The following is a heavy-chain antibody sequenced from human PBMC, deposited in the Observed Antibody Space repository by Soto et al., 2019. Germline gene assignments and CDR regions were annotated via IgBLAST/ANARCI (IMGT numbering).Heavy chain of an antibody. CDR2: IYPGDSDT. Sequence: GESLKISFKGSGYSFTSYWIGWVRQMPGKGLEWIGIIYPGDSDTRYSPSFQGQVTISADKSISTAYLQWSSLKASDTAMYYCARPHSGSYYSVDYWGQGTLVTVSS. J-gene: IGHJ4*02. CDR3: ARPHSGSYYSVDY. V-gene: IGHV5-51*01. CDR1: GYSFTSYW. D-gene: IGHD1-26*01.